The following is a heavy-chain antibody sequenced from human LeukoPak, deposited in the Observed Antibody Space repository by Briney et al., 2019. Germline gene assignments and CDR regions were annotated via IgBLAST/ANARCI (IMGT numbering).Heavy chain of an antibody. CDR1: GYTFTGYY. V-gene: IGHV1-2*02. J-gene: IGHJ4*02. CDR2: INPNSGGT. D-gene: IGHD5-18*01. CDR3: ACGIQLWDPLDY. Sequence: APVKVSCKASGYTFTGYYMHWVRQAPGQGLEWMGWINPNSGGTNYAQKFQGRVTMTRDTSISTAYMELSRLRSDDTAVYYCACGIQLWDPLDYWGQGTLVTVSS.